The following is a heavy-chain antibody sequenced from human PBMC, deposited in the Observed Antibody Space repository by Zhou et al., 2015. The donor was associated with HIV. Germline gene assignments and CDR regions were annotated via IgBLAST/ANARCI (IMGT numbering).Heavy chain of an antibody. CDR1: GGTFSSNG. V-gene: IGHV1-69*06. CDR3: ARDRGRGTRPGWRYFDL. J-gene: IGHJ2*01. D-gene: IGHD3-16*01. Sequence: QVQLVQSGAEVKKPGSSVKVSCKASGGTFSSNGISWVRQAPGQGLEWLGGITPILGTAKYAQKFQDRVTITADRSTNTAYMELRSLRFATTPVLLLVARDRGRGTRPGWRYFDLWGRGTLVTVSS. CDR2: ITPILGTA.